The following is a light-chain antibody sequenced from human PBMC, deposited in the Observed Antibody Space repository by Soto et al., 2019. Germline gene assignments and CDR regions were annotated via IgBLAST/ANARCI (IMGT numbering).Light chain of an antibody. J-gene: IGKJ4*01. V-gene: IGKV3-11*01. CDR3: QQRSNWPLT. CDR1: QSVSSY. CDR2: DAS. Sequence: EIVLAQSPTTLSLSPGGRATPSCRASQSVSSYLAWYQQKPGQAPRLLIYDASNRATGIPARFSGSGSGTDFTLTISSLEPEDFAVYYCQQRSNWPLTFGGGTKVDI.